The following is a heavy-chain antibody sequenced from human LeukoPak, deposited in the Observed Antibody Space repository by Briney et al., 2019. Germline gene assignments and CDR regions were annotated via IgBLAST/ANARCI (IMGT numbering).Heavy chain of an antibody. V-gene: IGHV3-53*01. CDR1: GGSFSGYY. CDR2: IYTGGTT. D-gene: IGHD6-13*01. CDR3: ASLYSSSWYLDR. J-gene: IGHJ4*02. Sequence: PSETLSLTCAVYGGSFSGYYWSWVRQAPGKGLEWVSVIYTGGTTYYADSVKGRFTISRDNSKNTVYLQMNSLRAEDTAVYYCASLYSSSWYLDRWGQGTLVTVSS.